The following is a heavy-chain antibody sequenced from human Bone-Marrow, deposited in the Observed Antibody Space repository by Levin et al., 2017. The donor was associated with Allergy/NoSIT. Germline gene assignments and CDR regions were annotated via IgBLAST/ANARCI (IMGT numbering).Heavy chain of an antibody. Sequence: GGSLRLSCAASGFTFSSYAMSWVRQAPGKGLEWVSAISGSGGSTYYADSVKGRFTISRDNSKNTLYLQMNSLRAEDTAVYYCGSTSSKPAPEKQYYYYGMDGWGQGTTVTVSS. CDR2: ISGSGGST. CDR3: GSTSSKPAPEKQYYYYGMDG. CDR1: GFTFSSYA. D-gene: IGHD2-2*01. J-gene: IGHJ6*02. V-gene: IGHV3-23*01.